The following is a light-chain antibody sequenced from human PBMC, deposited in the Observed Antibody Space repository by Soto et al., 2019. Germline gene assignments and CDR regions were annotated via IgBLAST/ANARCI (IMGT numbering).Light chain of an antibody. CDR1: QSINSN. CDR3: QQYNDWPLT. CDR2: GAF. J-gene: IGKJ1*01. Sequence: EIVMTQSPVTLSVSPGERATLSCRASQSINSNLAWYQQKPGQAPSLLIYGAFTRATGIPARFSGTGSGTEFTLTISSLQSEDLALYYCQQYNDWPLTFGQGTKVDNK. V-gene: IGKV3-15*01.